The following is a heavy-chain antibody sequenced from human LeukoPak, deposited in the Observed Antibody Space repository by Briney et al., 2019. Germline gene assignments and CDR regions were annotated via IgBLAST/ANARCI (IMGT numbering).Heavy chain of an antibody. D-gene: IGHD4-23*01. CDR3: ARGPTRYGGNSRRPYYFDY. CDR1: GFTFSSYG. J-gene: IGHJ4*02. CDR2: INHSGST. Sequence: PGGTLRLSCAASGFTFSSYGMSWVRQAPGKGLEWIGEINHSGSTNYNPSLKSRVTISVDTSKNQFSLKLSSVTAADTAVYYCARGPTRYGGNSRRPYYFDYWGQGTLVTVSS. V-gene: IGHV4-34*01.